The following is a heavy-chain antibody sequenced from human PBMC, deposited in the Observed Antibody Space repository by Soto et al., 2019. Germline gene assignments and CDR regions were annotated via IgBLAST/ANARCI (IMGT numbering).Heavy chain of an antibody. V-gene: IGHV2-70*11. CDR2: IDWDDDK. J-gene: IGHJ4*02. CDR3: ARISGRSGLFDY. CDR1: GFSLSTSGMC. Sequence: SGPTLVNPTQTLTLTCTFSGFSLSTSGMCVSWIRQPPGKALEWLARIDWDDDKYYSTSLKTRLTISKDTSKNQVALTMTNMDPVDTATYYCARISGRSGLFDYWGQGTLVTVSS. D-gene: IGHD1-26*01.